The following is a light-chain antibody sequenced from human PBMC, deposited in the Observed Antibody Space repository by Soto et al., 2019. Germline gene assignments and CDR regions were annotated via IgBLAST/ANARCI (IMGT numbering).Light chain of an antibody. J-gene: IGKJ1*01. CDR2: RAS. CDR3: HQYHLWPWT. V-gene: IGKV3-15*01. Sequence: EIVMTQSPSTLSVSPGERATLSCRASQSVSSNLAWYQQKPGQAPRRLMFRASSRATGFPARFSGSGSGTEFNLTISSLQSEDFAVYYCHQYHLWPWTFGQGTKVDIK. CDR1: QSVSSN.